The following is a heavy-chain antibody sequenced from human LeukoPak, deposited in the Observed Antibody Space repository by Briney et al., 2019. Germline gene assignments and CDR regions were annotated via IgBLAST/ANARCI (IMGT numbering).Heavy chain of an antibody. Sequence: SETLSLTCTVSGGSISSSSYYWGWIRQPPGKGLEWIGSIYYSGSTYYNPSLKSRVTISVDTSKNQFSLKLSSVTAADTAVYYCASPIAAGRDHYYYYMNVWGKGTTVTVPS. CDR2: IYYSGST. V-gene: IGHV4-39*01. CDR1: GGSISSSSYY. D-gene: IGHD6-6*01. CDR3: ASPIAAGRDHYYYYMNV. J-gene: IGHJ6*03.